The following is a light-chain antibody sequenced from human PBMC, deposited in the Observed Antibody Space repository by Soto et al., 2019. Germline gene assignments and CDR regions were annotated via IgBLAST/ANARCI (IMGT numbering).Light chain of an antibody. V-gene: IGLV1-40*01. CDR2: GNS. J-gene: IGLJ2*01. Sequence: QSVLTQPPSVSGAPGQRVTISCTGSSSNIGAGYDVHWYQQLPGTAPKLLIYGNSNRPSGVPDRFSGSKSGTSASLAITGRQAEDEAGYSCQSYYSSLSANVVFGGGTQLTVL. CDR1: SSNIGAGYD. CDR3: QSYYSSLSANVV.